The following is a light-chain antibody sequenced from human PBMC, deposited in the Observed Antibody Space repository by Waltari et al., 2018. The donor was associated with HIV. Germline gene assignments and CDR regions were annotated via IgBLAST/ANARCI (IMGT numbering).Light chain of an antibody. V-gene: IGLV3-27*01. CDR1: GLAKRY. Sequence: SYELTQPSSVSVSPGQTARNTCSGDGLAKRYVRWFQQKPGQAPVLVIYKDIERPSGIPERFSGSSSGTTVTLTISGAQVEDEADYYCFSAADNNLGVFGGGTKVTVL. CDR2: KDI. CDR3: FSAADNNLGV. J-gene: IGLJ3*02.